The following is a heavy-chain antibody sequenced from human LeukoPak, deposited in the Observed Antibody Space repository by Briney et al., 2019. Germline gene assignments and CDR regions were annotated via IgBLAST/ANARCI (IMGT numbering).Heavy chain of an antibody. D-gene: IGHD3-22*01. Sequence: GSLRLSCAASGFTFRSNTMSWVRQAPGRGLEWVSVISGSGSSTYYADSVKGRFTISRDNSKNTLYLQMNSLRAEDTAVYYCANDGAYDSSGYFMSFNYWGQGTLVTVSS. V-gene: IGHV3-23*01. CDR3: ANDGAYDSSGYFMSFNY. CDR1: GFTFRSNT. CDR2: ISGSGSST. J-gene: IGHJ4*02.